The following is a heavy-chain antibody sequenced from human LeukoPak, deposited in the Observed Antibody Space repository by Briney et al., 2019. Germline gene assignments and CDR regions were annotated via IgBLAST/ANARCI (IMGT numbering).Heavy chain of an antibody. CDR2: ISGSGDST. D-gene: IGHD5-12*01. V-gene: IGHV3-23*01. Sequence: QSGGSLGLSCAVSGFPFSNYAMSWVRQAPGKGLECVSVISGSGDSTYYADSVKGRFTISRDNSKNTLYLQMNSLRAEDTAVYYCAEDVSNIVATMVSDYWGQGTLVTVSS. CDR3: AEDVSNIVATMVSDY. J-gene: IGHJ4*02. CDR1: GFPFSNYA.